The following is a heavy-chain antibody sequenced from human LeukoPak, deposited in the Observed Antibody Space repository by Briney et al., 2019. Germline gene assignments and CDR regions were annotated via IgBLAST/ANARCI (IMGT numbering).Heavy chain of an antibody. CDR2: IRSKIYGGTP. D-gene: IGHD1-14*01. V-gene: IGHV3-49*04. CDR1: GLTFGDYA. J-gene: IGHJ4*02. Sequence: GGSLRLSCTASGLTFGDYAMTWVRQAPGKGLEWVGFIRSKIYGGTPEYAASVKGRFTISRDDSKGIVYLQMNSVKTEDTAVYYCTRDQNPYYWGQGTLVTVSS. CDR3: TRDQNPYY.